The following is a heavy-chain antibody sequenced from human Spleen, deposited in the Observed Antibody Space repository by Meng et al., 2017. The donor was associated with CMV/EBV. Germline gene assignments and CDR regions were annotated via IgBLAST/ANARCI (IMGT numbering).Heavy chain of an antibody. CDR2: ISYDGSNK. CDR3: GRDMDVYTRSSPWFDP. D-gene: IGHD6-6*01. V-gene: IGHV3-30-3*01. Sequence: GGSLRLSCAASGFTFSSYAMHWVRQAPGKGLEWVAVISYDGSNKYYADSVKGRFTISRDNSRNTLYLQLRGLRTEDTAVYYCGRDMDVYTRSSPWFDPWGQGALVTVSS. CDR1: GFTFSSYA. J-gene: IGHJ5*02.